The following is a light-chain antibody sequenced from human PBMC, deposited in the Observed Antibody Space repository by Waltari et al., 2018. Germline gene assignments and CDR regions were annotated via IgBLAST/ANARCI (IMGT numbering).Light chain of an antibody. CDR3: QQYNDWPPKYT. CDR2: GAS. Sequence: EIVMTQSPATLSVSPGERATLSCRASQSVSTNLAWYQQKPGQAPGLLIYGASTRATGIPARFSGSGSGTEFTLTISSLQSEDFADYYCQQYNDWPPKYTFGQGTKLGIK. V-gene: IGKV3-15*01. J-gene: IGKJ2*01. CDR1: QSVSTN.